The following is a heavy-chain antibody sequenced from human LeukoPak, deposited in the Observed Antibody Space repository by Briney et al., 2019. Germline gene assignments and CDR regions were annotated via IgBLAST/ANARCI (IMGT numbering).Heavy chain of an antibody. V-gene: IGHV1-18*01. J-gene: IGHJ5*02. D-gene: IGHD1-7*01. Sequence: ASVKVSCKASGYTFTSYGISWVRQAPGQGLEWMGWISAYNGNTNYAQKLQGRVTMTTDTSASTAYMELRSLRSDDTAVYYCARSRHNWNYVDWFDPWGQGTLVTVSS. CDR2: ISAYNGNT. CDR3: ARSRHNWNYVDWFDP. CDR1: GYTFTSYG.